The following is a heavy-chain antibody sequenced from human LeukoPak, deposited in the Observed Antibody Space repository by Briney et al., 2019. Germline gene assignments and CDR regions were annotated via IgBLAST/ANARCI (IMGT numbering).Heavy chain of an antibody. Sequence: SVKASCKASGGTFSSYAISWVRQAPGQGLEWMGGIIPIFGTANYAQKFQGRVTITADETTSTAYMELSSLRSEDTAVYYCATDSGGDYNYFDYWGQGTLVTVSS. J-gene: IGHJ4*02. V-gene: IGHV1-69*13. D-gene: IGHD4-17*01. CDR3: ATDSGGDYNYFDY. CDR2: IIPIFGTA. CDR1: GGTFSSYA.